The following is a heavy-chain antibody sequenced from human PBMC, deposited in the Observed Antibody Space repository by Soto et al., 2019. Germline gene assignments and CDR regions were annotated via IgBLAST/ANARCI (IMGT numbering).Heavy chain of an antibody. CDR2: INLDGSEK. D-gene: IGHD5-18*01. V-gene: IGHV3-7*05. Sequence: EVQLVESGGGLVQPGGSLRLSCAASGFTFRTYWMSWVRQVPGKGLEWVANINLDGSEKNYMDSVKGRFTNSRDNARNSLYLQMSSLRAEDTALYYCSRDGSTSWYSYDYHGMNVWVQGTTVTVSS. J-gene: IGHJ6*02. CDR3: SRDGSTSWYSYDYHGMNV. CDR1: GFTFRTYW.